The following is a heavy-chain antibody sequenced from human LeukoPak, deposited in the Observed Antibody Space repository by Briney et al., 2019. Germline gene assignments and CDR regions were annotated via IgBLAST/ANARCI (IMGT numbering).Heavy chain of an antibody. CDR2: IHYSGNT. V-gene: IGHV4-39*01. CDR3: ARTHYYYSYMDV. Sequence: SETLSLTCNVSGGSINNDIYSWGWIRQPPGKGLEWIGSIHYSGNTYYNPSLKSRLSILVDTSKNQFSLTLNSVTAADSAVYYCARTHYYYSYMDVWGKGTTVTVSS. J-gene: IGHJ6*03. CDR1: GGSINNDIYS.